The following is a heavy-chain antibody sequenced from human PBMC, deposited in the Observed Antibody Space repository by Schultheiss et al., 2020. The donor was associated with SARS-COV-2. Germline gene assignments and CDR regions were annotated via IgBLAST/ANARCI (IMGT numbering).Heavy chain of an antibody. CDR1: GFTFSDYY. J-gene: IGHJ4*02. CDR3: ARRRWDTAYDY. CDR2: ISSSGSTI. V-gene: IGHV3-11*01. Sequence: GESLKISCAASGFTFSDYYMSWIRQAPGKGLEWVSYISSSGSTIYYADSVKGRFTISRDNAKNSLYLQMNSLRAEDTAVYYCARRRWDTAYDYWGQGTLVTVSS. D-gene: IGHD5-18*01.